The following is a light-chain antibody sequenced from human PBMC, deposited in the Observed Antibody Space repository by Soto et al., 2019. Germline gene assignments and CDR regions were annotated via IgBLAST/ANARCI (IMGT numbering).Light chain of an antibody. CDR1: QSIFSNY. Sequence: EVMLTQSPGTLSLSPGERATLSCRASQSIFSNYLAWYQQKSGQAPRLLIYGASNRATGIPDRFRGSGYGTNFSHTISRLEFEDFAVYYCQQYGTSPRTFEQGNKLEF. V-gene: IGKV3-20*01. J-gene: IGKJ1*01. CDR3: QQYGTSPRT. CDR2: GAS.